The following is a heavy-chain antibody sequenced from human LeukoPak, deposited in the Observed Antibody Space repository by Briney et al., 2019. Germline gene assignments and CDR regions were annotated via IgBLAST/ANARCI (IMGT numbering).Heavy chain of an antibody. J-gene: IGHJ6*02. CDR3: ARNPYSGSYSYYYYYGMDV. Sequence: GGSLRLSCAVSGLTFSSSWMDWVRQAPGKGLEWVANIKQDGSEKYYVDSVKGRFTISRDNAKNSLYLQMNSLRAEDTAVYYCARNPYSGSYSYYYYYGMDVWGQGTTVTVSS. CDR1: GLTFSSSW. CDR2: IKQDGSEK. V-gene: IGHV3-7*03. D-gene: IGHD1-26*01.